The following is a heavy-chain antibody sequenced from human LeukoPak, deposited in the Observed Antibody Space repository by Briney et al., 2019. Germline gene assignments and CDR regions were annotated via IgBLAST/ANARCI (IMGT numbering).Heavy chain of an antibody. J-gene: IGHJ4*02. CDR3: ARGMLNTASSFFDF. D-gene: IGHD1/OR15-1a*01. CDR1: GGSISSYY. Sequence: IPSETLSLTCTVSGGSISSYYWSWIRQPPGKGLEWTGYIYYSGSTNYNPSLKSRVTISVDTSKNQFSLKLSSVTAADTAVYFCARGMLNTASSFFDFWGQETLVTVSS. CDR2: IYYSGST. V-gene: IGHV4-59*08.